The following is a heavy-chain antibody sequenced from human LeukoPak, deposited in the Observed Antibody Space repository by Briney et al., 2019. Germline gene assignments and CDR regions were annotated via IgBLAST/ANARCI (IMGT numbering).Heavy chain of an antibody. D-gene: IGHD5-12*01. Sequence: GGSLRLSCAASGFTFSTYEMNWVRQAPGKGLEWVSYISSSGSAMYYADSVKGRFTISRDNAKNSLYLQMNSLRAEDTAVYYCARDPPRVVLRLSDYWGQGTLVTVSS. V-gene: IGHV3-48*03. CDR2: ISSSGSAM. CDR3: ARDPPRVVLRLSDY. CDR1: GFTFSTYE. J-gene: IGHJ4*02.